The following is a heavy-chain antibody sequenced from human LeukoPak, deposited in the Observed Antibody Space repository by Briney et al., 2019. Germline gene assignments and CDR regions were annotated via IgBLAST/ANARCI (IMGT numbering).Heavy chain of an antibody. V-gene: IGHV3-23*01. CDR3: AKANWISSADAVF. CDR1: GFSFSTYA. J-gene: IGHJ4*02. Sequence: GGSLRLSCAASGFSFSTYAMSWVREAPARGLEWVSSLRGNGDTFYADSVRGRFTVSRDDSRNTVYLQLNNLRVEDTAIYYCAKANWISSADAVFWGQGTVVTVSS. D-gene: IGHD2-2*03. CDR2: LRGNGDT.